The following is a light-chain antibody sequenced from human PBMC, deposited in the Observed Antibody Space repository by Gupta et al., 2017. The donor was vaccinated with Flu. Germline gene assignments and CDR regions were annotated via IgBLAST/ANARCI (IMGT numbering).Light chain of an antibody. J-gene: IGKJ2*03. CDR2: LGS. V-gene: IGKV2-28*01. Sequence: DIVMTQSPLSLPVTPGEPASISCRSSQSLLHSNGYNYLDWYLQKPGQSPQLLIYLGSNRASGVPDRFSGSGSGTDXTLKISXVEAEDVGVYYCMQALQTPPYSFGXGTKLEIK. CDR1: QSLLHSNGYNY. CDR3: MQALQTPPYS.